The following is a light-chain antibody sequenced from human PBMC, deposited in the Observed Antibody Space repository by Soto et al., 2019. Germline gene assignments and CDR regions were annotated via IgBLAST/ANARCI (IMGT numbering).Light chain of an antibody. J-gene: IGKJ4*01. Sequence: EIVMTQSPATLSVSPGERATVPCRASQSVTNNLGWYQQKPGQAPRLLIYGASTRATGIPARFSGSGYGTEFTLTINSLQSEDFAVYYCQQYHNWPLTFGGGTKVEIK. V-gene: IGKV3-15*01. CDR3: QQYHNWPLT. CDR2: GAS. CDR1: QSVTNN.